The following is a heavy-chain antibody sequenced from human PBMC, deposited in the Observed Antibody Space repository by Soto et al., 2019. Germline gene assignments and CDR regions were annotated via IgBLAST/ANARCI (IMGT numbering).Heavy chain of an antibody. CDR2: IRSKAYGGTT. D-gene: IGHD3-3*01. Sequence: EVQLVESGGGLVQPGRSLRLSCTASGFTFGDYAMSWFRQAPGKGLAWVGFIRSKAYGGTTEYAASVKGRFTISRDDSKSIAYLQMNSLKTEDTAVYYCTRAPYDFWSGYKFDYWGQGTLVTVSS. CDR3: TRAPYDFWSGYKFDY. J-gene: IGHJ4*02. V-gene: IGHV3-49*03. CDR1: GFTFGDYA.